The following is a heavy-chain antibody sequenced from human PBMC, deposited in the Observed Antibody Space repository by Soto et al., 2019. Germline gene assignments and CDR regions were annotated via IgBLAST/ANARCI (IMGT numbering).Heavy chain of an antibody. V-gene: IGHV4-30-4*01. J-gene: IGHJ3*02. Sequence: QVQLQESGPGLVKPSQTLSLTCTVSGGSISSGDYYWSWIRQPPGKGLEWIGYIYYSGSTYYNPSLKSRVTIPVDTSTNQFSLKLSSVTAADTAVYYCARGGGGATGYAFDIWGQGTMVTVSS. CDR3: ARGGGGATGYAFDI. CDR1: GGSISSGDYY. CDR2: IYYSGST. D-gene: IGHD2-21*01.